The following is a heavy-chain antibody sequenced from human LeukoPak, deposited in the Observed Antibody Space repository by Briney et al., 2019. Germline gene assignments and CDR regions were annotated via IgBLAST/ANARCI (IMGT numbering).Heavy chain of an antibody. J-gene: IGHJ4*02. CDR1: GFTFSSYA. CDR2: ISGSGGST. D-gene: IGHD5-18*01. CDR3: AKDPYSYGSYFDY. Sequence: GGSLRLSCAASGFTFSSYAMSWVRQAPGKGLEWVSAISGSGGSTYYADSVKGRFTISRDNSKNTLYLQMNSLRAEDTAMYYCAKDPYSYGSYFDYWGQGTLVTVSS. V-gene: IGHV3-23*01.